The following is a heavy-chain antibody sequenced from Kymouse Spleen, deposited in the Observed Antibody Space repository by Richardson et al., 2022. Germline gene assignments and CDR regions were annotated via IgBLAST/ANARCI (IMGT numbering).Heavy chain of an antibody. Sequence: QLQLQESGPGLVKPSETLSLTCTVSGGSISSSSYYWGWIRQPPGKGLEWIGSIYYSGSTYYNPSLKSRVTISVDTSKNQFSLKLSSVTAADTAVYYCARKDSSSYWYFDLWGRGTLVTVSS. V-gene: IGHV4-39*01. D-gene: IGHD6-13*01. CDR2: IYYSGST. CDR1: GGSISSSSYY. J-gene: IGHJ2*01. CDR3: ARKDSSSYWYFDL.